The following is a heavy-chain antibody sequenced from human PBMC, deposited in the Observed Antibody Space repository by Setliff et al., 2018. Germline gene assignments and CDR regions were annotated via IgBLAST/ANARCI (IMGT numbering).Heavy chain of an antibody. CDR2: INPNSGGT. D-gene: IGHD3-3*01. J-gene: IGHJ6*02. V-gene: IGHV1-2*04. Sequence: ASVKVSCKASGGTFSSYAISWVRQAPGQGLEWMGWINPNSGGTNYAQKFQGWVTMTRDTSISTAYMELSRLRSDDTAVYYCASDGQGNYNFWSGSYYYYGMDVWGQGTTVTVSS. CDR3: ASDGQGNYNFWSGSYYYYGMDV. CDR1: GGTFSSYA.